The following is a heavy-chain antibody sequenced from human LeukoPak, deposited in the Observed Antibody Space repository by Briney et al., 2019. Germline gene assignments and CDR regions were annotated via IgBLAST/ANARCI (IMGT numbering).Heavy chain of an antibody. CDR3: ARGYYGSGSYYGIDY. CDR2: INPNSGGT. Sequence: GASVKVSCKASGYTFTGYYMHWVRQAPGQGLEWMGWINPNSGGTNYAQKFQGRVTMTRDTSISTAYMELSRLRSDDTAVYYCARGYYGSGSYYGIDYWGQGTLVTVSS. J-gene: IGHJ4*02. V-gene: IGHV1-2*02. D-gene: IGHD3-10*01. CDR1: GYTFTGYY.